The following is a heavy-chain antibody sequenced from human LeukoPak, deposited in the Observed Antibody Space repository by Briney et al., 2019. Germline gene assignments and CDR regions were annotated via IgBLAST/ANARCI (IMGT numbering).Heavy chain of an antibody. CDR2: INAGDGNT. J-gene: IGHJ4*02. CDR1: GYIFTSYV. CDR3: ARGFGCDY. V-gene: IGHV1-3*01. Sequence: ASVKVSCKASGYIFTSYVIHWVRQAPGQRLEWMGWINAGDGNTRYSQKFQVRVTFTRDTSASTAYMELSSLRSEDTAVYCARGFGCDYWGQGTLVTVSS. D-gene: IGHD3-10*01.